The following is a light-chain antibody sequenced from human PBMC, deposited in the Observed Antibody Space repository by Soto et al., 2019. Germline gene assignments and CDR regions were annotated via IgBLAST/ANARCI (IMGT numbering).Light chain of an antibody. J-gene: IGKJ1*01. V-gene: IGKV3-20*01. Sequence: QSVSSRYLAWYQQKPGQAPRLLIYGASSRATGIPDRFSGSGSGXXXXXXXXXXXXEDFAVYYCQQYANSPPTFGQGTKV. CDR3: QQYANSPPT. CDR2: GAS. CDR1: QSVSSRY.